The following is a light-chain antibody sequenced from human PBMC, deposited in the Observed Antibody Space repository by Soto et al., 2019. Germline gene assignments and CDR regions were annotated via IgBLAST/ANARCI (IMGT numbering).Light chain of an antibody. V-gene: IGKV3-11*01. CDR3: QQRYNWPRVT. Sequence: EVVMTQSPATLSLSPGERATLSCRASQSVSSYLAWYQRKPGQAPRLLIYDASNRAPGIPARFSGSGSGTDFTLIICSLEPEDFAVYYCQQRYNWPRVTFGGGTKVEIK. CDR1: QSVSSY. J-gene: IGKJ4*01. CDR2: DAS.